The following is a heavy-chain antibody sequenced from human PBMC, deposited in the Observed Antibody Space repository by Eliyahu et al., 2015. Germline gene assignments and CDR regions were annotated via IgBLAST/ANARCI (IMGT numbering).Heavy chain of an antibody. D-gene: IGHD7-27*01. CDR2: IYYSGST. Sequence: QLQLQESGPGLVKPSETLSLTCTVSGGSISSSSYYWGWIRQPPGKGLEWIGSIYYSGSTYYNPSLKSRVTISVDTSKNQFSLKLSSVTAADTAVYYCARPFGGNWGGFDPWGQGTLVTVSS. CDR1: GGSISSSSYY. CDR3: ARPFGGNWGGFDP. V-gene: IGHV4-39*01. J-gene: IGHJ5*02.